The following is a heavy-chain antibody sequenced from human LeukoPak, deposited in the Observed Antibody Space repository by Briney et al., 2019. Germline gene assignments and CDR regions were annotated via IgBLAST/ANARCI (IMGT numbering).Heavy chain of an antibody. V-gene: IGHV3-23*01. CDR3: AKDGRYCSSTSCQTLVDY. CDR2: IRRSGGST. CDR1: RFIFCSCA. J-gene: IGHJ4*02. Sequence: PGGSLRLSCAASRFIFCSCAMRCLPRATGEGREWVSDIRRSGGSTYSTESVKCRFTISRDNSKNTLYLQMNRLRAEDTAVYYCAKDGRYCSSTSCQTLVDYWGQGTLVTVSS. D-gene: IGHD2-2*01.